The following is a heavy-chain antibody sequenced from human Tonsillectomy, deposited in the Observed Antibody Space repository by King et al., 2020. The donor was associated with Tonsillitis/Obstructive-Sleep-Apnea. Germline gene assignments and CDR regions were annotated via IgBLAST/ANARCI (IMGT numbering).Heavy chain of an antibody. Sequence: QLPESGPGLVKPSETLSLTCTVSVGSVSSSNYYWSWIRQPPGKGLEWIGCMYYSGSTNYNPSLKSRVTISLDTSKNQFSLKLSSVTAADTAVYYCARVYGSGIYYRYYYTMDVWGQGTTVTVSS. CDR1: VGSVSSSNYY. J-gene: IGHJ6*02. CDR3: ARVYGSGIYYRYYYTMDV. CDR2: MYYSGST. D-gene: IGHD3-10*01. V-gene: IGHV4-61*01.